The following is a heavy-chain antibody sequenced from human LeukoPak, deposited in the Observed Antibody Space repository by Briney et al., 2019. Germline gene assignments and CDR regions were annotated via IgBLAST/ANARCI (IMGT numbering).Heavy chain of an antibody. Sequence: GRSLRLSCAASGFTFSSYGMHWVRQAPGKGLEWGAVIWYDGSNKYYADSVKGRFTISRDNSKNTLYLQMNSLRAEDTAVYYCVGVAPYGDYEDYWGQGTLVTVSS. D-gene: IGHD4-17*01. CDR1: GFTFSSYG. CDR3: VGVAPYGDYEDY. J-gene: IGHJ4*02. V-gene: IGHV3-33*01. CDR2: IWYDGSNK.